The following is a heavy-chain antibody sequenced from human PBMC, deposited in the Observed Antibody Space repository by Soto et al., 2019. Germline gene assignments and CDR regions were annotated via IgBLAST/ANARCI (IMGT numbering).Heavy chain of an antibody. D-gene: IGHD3-16*01. CDR2: INHAGST. CDR3: ASGGLFAV. CDR1: GGSFSANY. V-gene: IGHV4-34*01. Sequence: QVQLRQWGAGFLKPSETLSLTCGIYGGSFSANYWSWIRQSPGKGLEWLGEINHAGSTDYNLSLKARVTIPSDTSKNQFSLNLTSATAAETDVYYCASGGLFAVWGQGTPVTVSS. J-gene: IGHJ4*02.